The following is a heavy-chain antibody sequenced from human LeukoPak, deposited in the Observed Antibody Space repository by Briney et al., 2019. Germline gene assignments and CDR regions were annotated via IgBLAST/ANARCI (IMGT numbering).Heavy chain of an antibody. V-gene: IGHV3-30*02. CDR3: AGDAYNGNYGDYYDYYMDV. CDR1: GFDFIYDG. D-gene: IGHD1-26*01. CDR2: IQYDGSQK. Sequence: GGSLRLSCAASGFDFIYDGMHWVRQTPGKGLDWVAFIQYDGSQKYYADSVKGRFTISRDNAKSSLYLQMNSLRDEDTTFDYCAGDAYNGNYGDYYDYYMDVWGKGTTVTISS. J-gene: IGHJ6*03.